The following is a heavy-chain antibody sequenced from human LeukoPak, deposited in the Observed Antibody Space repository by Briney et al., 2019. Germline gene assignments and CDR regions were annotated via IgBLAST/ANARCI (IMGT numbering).Heavy chain of an antibody. CDR1: GFTFRSYG. CDR2: ISYDGSNK. J-gene: IGHJ4*02. D-gene: IGHD2-15*01. V-gene: IGHV3-30*18. Sequence: GGSLRLSCAASGFTFRSYGMHWVRQAPGKGLEWVAVISYDGSNKYYADSVKGRFTISRDNSKNTLYLQMNSLRAEDTAVYYCAKGIGYCSGGSCYLFDYWGQGTLVTVSS. CDR3: AKGIGYCSGGSCYLFDY.